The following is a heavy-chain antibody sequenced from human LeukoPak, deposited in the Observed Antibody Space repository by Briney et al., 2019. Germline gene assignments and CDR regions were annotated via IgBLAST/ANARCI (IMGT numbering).Heavy chain of an antibody. Sequence: ASVKVSCKASGYTFTSYAMHWVRQAPGQGLEWMGWIGAYNGNTNYAQKLQGRVTMTTDTSTSTAYMELRSLRSDDTAVYYCARWGPYCSSTSCYRYYYMDVWGKGTTVTVSS. CDR1: GYTFTSYA. V-gene: IGHV1-18*01. D-gene: IGHD2-2*01. CDR3: ARWGPYCSSTSCYRYYYMDV. CDR2: IGAYNGNT. J-gene: IGHJ6*03.